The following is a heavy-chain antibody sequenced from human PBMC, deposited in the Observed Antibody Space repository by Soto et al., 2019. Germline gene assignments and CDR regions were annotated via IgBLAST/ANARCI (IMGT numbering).Heavy chain of an antibody. CDR2: IIPFFHAP. J-gene: IGHJ6*02. CDR3: ARSRAAAPPRVGMDV. V-gene: IGHV1-69*13. CDR1: GGTFSRNS. Sequence: SVKVSCKASGGTFSRNSMSWVRQAPGQGLECMGGIIPFFHAPNYAQKFQGRVTITADESTSIVFMEMSSLRFEDTAVYYCARSRAAAPPRVGMDVWGQGTTVTVSS. D-gene: IGHD6-13*01.